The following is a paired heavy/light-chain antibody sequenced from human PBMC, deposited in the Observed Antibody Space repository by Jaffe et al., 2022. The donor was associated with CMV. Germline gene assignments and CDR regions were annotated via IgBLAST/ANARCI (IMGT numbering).Light chain of an antibody. Sequence: QSVLTQPPSVSGAPGQRVTISCTGTSSNIGGGYDVHWYQQLPGTAPKLLIFGNNNRPSGVPDRFSGSKSGTSASLAITGLQAEDEADYFCQSYDSGLNSLYVFGSGTKVTVL. CDR1: SSNIGGGYD. CDR3: QSYDSGLNSLYV. V-gene: IGLV1-40*01. CDR2: GNN. J-gene: IGLJ1*01.
Heavy chain of an antibody. CDR1: GDSLSTAGFY. V-gene: IGHV4-31*11. D-gene: IGHD3-10*01. Sequence: QVHLQESGPGLVKPSQALSLTCAVSGDSLSTAGFYWSWIRQHPERGLEWIGYISYIGSTFYNPSLKTRLSISLDTSQNRFSLKLDSVTAADTAVYYCATVFGSGRYYNDPYFDHWGQGALVTVSS. CDR2: ISYIGST. J-gene: IGHJ4*02. CDR3: ATVFGSGRYYNDPYFDH.